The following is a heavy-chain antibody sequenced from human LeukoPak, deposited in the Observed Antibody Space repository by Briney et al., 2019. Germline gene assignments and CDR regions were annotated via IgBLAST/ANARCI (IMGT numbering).Heavy chain of an antibody. CDR2: IKQDGSAK. D-gene: IGHD1-14*01. CDR3: ARVSQSTSGRAIDY. CDR1: GFTLSSYW. V-gene: IGHV3-7*01. J-gene: IGHJ4*02. Sequence: XGSLRLSCAASGFTLSSYWMSWVRQAPGKGREWVANIKQDGSAKDYVDSGKGRFTISRENAKNSLYLQMNSLRVDDTPIYYCARVSQSTSGRAIDYWGQGTLVTVSS.